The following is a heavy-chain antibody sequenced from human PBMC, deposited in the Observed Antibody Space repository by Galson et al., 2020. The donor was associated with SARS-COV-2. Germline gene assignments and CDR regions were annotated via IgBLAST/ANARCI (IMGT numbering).Heavy chain of an antibody. J-gene: IGHJ6*03. CDR2: IIPIFGTA. D-gene: IGHD4-4*01. CDR1: GGTFSSYA. V-gene: IGHV1-69*13. Sequence: SVKVSCKASGGTFSSYAISWVRQAPGQGLEWMGGIIPIFGTANYAQKFQGRVTITADESTSTAYMELSSLRSEDTAVYYCARSLYSNYYYYYMDVWGKGTTVTVSS. CDR3: ARSLYSNYYYYYMDV.